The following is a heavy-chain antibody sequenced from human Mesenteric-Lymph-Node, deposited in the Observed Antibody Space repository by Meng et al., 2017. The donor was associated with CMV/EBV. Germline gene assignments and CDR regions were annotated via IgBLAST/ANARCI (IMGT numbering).Heavy chain of an antibody. CDR1: GYTVSGDS. CDR3: ARGNSGYDFFDY. J-gene: IGHJ4*02. Sequence: CKDSGYTVSGDSMHWVRQAPGQGLEWMGWINPNSGGTNYAQKFQGWVTMTRDTSISTAYMEVSRLRSEDTAVYYCARGNSGYDFFDYWGQGTLVTVSS. D-gene: IGHD5-12*01. CDR2: INPNSGGT. V-gene: IGHV1-2*04.